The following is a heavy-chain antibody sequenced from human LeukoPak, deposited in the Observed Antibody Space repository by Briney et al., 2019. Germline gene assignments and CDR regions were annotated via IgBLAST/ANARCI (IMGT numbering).Heavy chain of an antibody. CDR1: GFTFSSYA. D-gene: IGHD6-19*01. CDR2: ISYDGSNK. J-gene: IGHJ6*02. CDR3: ARELREGSSGWFYYYYGMDV. V-gene: IGHV3-30-3*01. Sequence: GGSLRLSCAASGFTFSSYAMHWVRQAPGKGLEWVAVISYDGSNKYYADSVKGRFTISRDNAKNSLYLQMNSLRAEDTAVYYCARELREGSSGWFYYYYGMDVWGQGTTVTVSS.